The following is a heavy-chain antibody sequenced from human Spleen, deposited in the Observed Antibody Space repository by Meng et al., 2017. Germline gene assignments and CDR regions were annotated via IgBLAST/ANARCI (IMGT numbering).Heavy chain of an antibody. J-gene: IGHJ6*02. CDR3: AQRTDTAMAYYYYGMDV. Sequence: GESLKISCAASGFTFSRYAMSWVRQAPGKGLEWVSAIGGSGGSTYYADSVKGRFTISRDNSKNTLYLQMNSLRAEDTAVYYCAQRTDTAMAYYYYGMDVWGQGTTVTVSS. V-gene: IGHV3-23*01. CDR2: IGGSGGST. CDR1: GFTFSRYA. D-gene: IGHD5-18*01.